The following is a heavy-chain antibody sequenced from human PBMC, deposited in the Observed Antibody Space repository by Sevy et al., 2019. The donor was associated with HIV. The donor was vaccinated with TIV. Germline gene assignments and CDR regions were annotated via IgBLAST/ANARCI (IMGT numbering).Heavy chain of an antibody. CDR1: GYTFTGYY. CDR3: ARDFESWSEGSSSSPGDY. CDR2: INPNSGGT. J-gene: IGHJ4*02. Sequence: ASVKVSCKASGYTFTGYYMHWVRQAPGQGLEWMGRINPNSGGTNYSEKFQGRVTMTRDTSISTAYMELSRLRSDDTAVYYCARDFESWSEGSSSSPGDYWGQGTLVTVSS. V-gene: IGHV1-2*06. D-gene: IGHD6-6*01.